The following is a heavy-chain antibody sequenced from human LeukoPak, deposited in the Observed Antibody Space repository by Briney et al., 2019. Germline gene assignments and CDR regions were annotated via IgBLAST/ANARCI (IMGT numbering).Heavy chain of an antibody. V-gene: IGHV1-69*05. CDR1: GGTFNNYA. CDR3: ARSYLVFNWLDP. D-gene: IGHD2-8*01. CDR2: GIPIFCTT. Sequence: SVKVSCKASGGTFNNYAIIWVRQAPGQGLEWMGGGIPIFCTTNSTQNFQGRLTITTDESTNKPYMELSSLTSEDKAVYYCARSYLVFNWLDPWGQGTLVTVSS. J-gene: IGHJ5*02.